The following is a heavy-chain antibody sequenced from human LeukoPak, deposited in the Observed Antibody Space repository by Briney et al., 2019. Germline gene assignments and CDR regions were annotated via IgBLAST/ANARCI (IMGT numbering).Heavy chain of an antibody. V-gene: IGHV4-61*02. Sequence: SETLSLTCTVCGGSISSGSYYWSWIRQPAGKGLEWIGRIYTSGSTNYNPSLKSRVTISVDTSKNQFSLKLSSVTAADTAVYYCASCEVAGTGVDYWGQGTLVTVSS. CDR3: ASCEVAGTGVDY. CDR2: IYTSGST. J-gene: IGHJ4*02. CDR1: GGSISSGSYY. D-gene: IGHD6-19*01.